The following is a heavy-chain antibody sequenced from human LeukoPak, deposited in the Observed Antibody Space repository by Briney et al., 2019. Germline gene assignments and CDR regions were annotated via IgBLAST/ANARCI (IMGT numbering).Heavy chain of an antibody. Sequence: GGSLRLSCAASGFTFSSYAMSWVRQAPGKGLEWVSAISGSGGSTYYADSVKGRFTISRDNSKNTLYLQINSLRAEDTAVYYCAKDQRYSGYDCPSDYWGQGTLVTVSS. CDR2: ISGSGGST. V-gene: IGHV3-23*01. D-gene: IGHD5-12*01. CDR1: GFTFSSYA. CDR3: AKDQRYSGYDCPSDY. J-gene: IGHJ4*02.